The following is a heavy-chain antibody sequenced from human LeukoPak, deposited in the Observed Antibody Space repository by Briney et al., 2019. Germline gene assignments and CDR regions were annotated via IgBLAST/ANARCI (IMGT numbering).Heavy chain of an antibody. CDR3: ARDLSPCDSSGYYDY. D-gene: IGHD3-22*01. CDR2: ISAYNGNT. V-gene: IGHV1-18*01. CDR1: GYTFTSYG. J-gene: IGHJ4*02. Sequence: GASVKVSCKASGYTFTSYGISWVRQAPGQGLEWMGWISAYNGNTNYAQKLQGRVTMTTDTSTSTAYMELRSLRSDDTAVYYCARDLSPCDSSGYYDYWGQGTLVTVSS.